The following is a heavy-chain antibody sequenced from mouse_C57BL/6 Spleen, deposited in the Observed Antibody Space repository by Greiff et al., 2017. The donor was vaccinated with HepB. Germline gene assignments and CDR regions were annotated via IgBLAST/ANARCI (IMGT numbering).Heavy chain of an antibody. CDR2: IHPNSGST. CDR1: GYTFTSYW. J-gene: IGHJ2*01. CDR3: ARTAAQAYFDY. Sequence: VQLQQPGAELVKPGASVKLSCKASGYTFTSYWMHWVKQRPGQGLEWIGMIHPNSGSTNYNEKFKSKATLTVDKCSSTAYMQLSSLTSEDSAVYYCARTAAQAYFDYWGQGTTLTVSS. V-gene: IGHV1-64*01. D-gene: IGHD3-2*02.